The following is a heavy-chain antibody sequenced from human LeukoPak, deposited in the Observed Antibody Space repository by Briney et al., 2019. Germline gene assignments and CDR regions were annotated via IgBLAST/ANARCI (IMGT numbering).Heavy chain of an antibody. D-gene: IGHD6-13*01. CDR2: IIPIFGTA. CDR1: GGTFSSYA. J-gene: IGHJ6*02. Sequence: GSSVKVSCKASGGTFSSYAISWVRQAPGQGLEWMGGIIPIFGTANYAQKFQGRVTITADESTSTAYMELSSLRSEDTAVYYCARGVPKGYSSYNYYGMDVWGQGTTVTVSS. CDR3: ARGVPKGYSSYNYYGMDV. V-gene: IGHV1-69*01.